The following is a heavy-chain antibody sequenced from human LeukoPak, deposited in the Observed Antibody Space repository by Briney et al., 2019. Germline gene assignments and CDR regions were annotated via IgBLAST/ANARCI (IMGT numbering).Heavy chain of an antibody. CDR3: ARLAKWGSGSPVGHFDP. V-gene: IGHV5-51*01. J-gene: IGHJ5*02. CDR2: IYPGDSDT. Sequence: GESLKISCKGSGYSLTSYWIGWVRQMPGKGLEWMGIIYPGDSDTRYSPSFQGQVTISANKSISTAYLQWSSLKASDTAMYYCARLAKWGSGSPVGHFDPWGQGTLVTVSS. D-gene: IGHD3-10*01. CDR1: GYSLTSYW.